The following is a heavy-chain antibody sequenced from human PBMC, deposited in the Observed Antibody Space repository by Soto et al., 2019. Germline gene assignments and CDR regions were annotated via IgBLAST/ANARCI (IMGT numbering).Heavy chain of an antibody. J-gene: IGHJ4*02. CDR2: IGGSGGRT. Sequence: EVQLLESGGGLVQPGGSLRLSCAASGFTFSSYAMSWVRQAPGKGLEWVSAIGGSGGRTYYADSVKGRFTISRDNSKNTLYLQMNSLRAEDTAVYYCAKVSYGDYEGFDYWGQGTLVTVSS. CDR3: AKVSYGDYEGFDY. CDR1: GFTFSSYA. D-gene: IGHD4-17*01. V-gene: IGHV3-23*01.